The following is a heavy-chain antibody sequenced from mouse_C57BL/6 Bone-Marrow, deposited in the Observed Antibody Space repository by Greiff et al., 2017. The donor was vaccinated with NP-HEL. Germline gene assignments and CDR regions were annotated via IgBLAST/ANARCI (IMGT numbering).Heavy chain of an antibody. V-gene: IGHV1-76*01. D-gene: IGHD1-1*01. Sequence: QVQLKESGAELVRPGASVKLSCKASGYTFTDYYINWVKQRPGQGLEWIARIYPGSGNTYYNEKFKGKATLTAEKSSSTAYMQLSSLTSEDSAVYFCARYYGSSCYAMDYWGQGTSVTVSS. CDR2: IYPGSGNT. J-gene: IGHJ4*01. CDR1: GYTFTDYY. CDR3: ARYYGSSCYAMDY.